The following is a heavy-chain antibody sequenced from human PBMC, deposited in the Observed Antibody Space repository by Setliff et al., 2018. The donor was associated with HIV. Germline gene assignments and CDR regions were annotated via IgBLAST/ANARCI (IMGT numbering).Heavy chain of an antibody. V-gene: IGHV4-59*01. CDR3: AKEPKLGGIAAPFDY. CDR2: IYYSGST. Sequence: SETLSLTCTVSGGSISSNYWSWMRQPPGKGLEWIGHIYYSGSTNYNPSLKSRVTISVDTSRNQFSLNLSSVTAADTAVYYCAKEPKLGGIAAPFDYWGQGTLVTVSS. J-gene: IGHJ4*02. D-gene: IGHD6-6*01. CDR1: GGSISSNY.